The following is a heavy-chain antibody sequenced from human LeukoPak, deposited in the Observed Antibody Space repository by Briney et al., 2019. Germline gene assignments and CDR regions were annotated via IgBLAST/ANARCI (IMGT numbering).Heavy chain of an antibody. Sequence: PSETLSLTCAVHGGSFSGYYWSWIRQPPGKGLEWIGEINHSGSTNYNPSLKSRVTISVDTSKNQFSLKLSSVTAADTAVYYCARLEWWFAFDIWGQGTMVTVSS. J-gene: IGHJ3*02. D-gene: IGHD2-15*01. CDR1: GGSFSGYY. CDR3: ARLEWWFAFDI. V-gene: IGHV4-34*01. CDR2: INHSGST.